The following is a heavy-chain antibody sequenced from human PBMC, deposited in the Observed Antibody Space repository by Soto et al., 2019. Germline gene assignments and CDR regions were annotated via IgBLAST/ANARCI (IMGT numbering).Heavy chain of an antibody. J-gene: IGHJ6*02. CDR1: GFTFSSYA. CDR2: ISGSGGST. CDR3: AKPLYSSSSGYYYGMDV. V-gene: IGHV3-23*01. D-gene: IGHD6-6*01. Sequence: AGGSLRLSCAASGFTFSSYAMSWVRQAPGKGLEWVSAISGSGGSTYYADSVKGRFTISRDNSKNTLYLQMNSLRAEDTAVYYCAKPLYSSSSGYYYGMDVWGQGTTVTVSS.